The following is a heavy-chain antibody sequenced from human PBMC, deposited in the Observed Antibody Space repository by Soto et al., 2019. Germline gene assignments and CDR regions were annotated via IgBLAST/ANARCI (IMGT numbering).Heavy chain of an antibody. Sequence: SEILSLTCTVSGGSISSGGYYWSWIRQHPGKGLEWIGYIYYSGSTYYNPSLKSRVTISVDTSKNQFSLKLSSVTAADTAVYYCARVPQADYYYYYGMDVWGQGTTVTVSS. D-gene: IGHD6-19*01. CDR1: GGSISSGGYY. CDR2: IYYSGST. V-gene: IGHV4-31*03. CDR3: ARVPQADYYYYYGMDV. J-gene: IGHJ6*02.